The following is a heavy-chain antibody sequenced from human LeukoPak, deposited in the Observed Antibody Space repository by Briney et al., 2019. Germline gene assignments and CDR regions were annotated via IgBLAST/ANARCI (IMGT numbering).Heavy chain of an antibody. CDR1: GYTFTIYD. CDR3: ARGSFSRWTTQSYFDY. V-gene: IGHV1-8*01. J-gene: IGHJ4*02. Sequence: ASVTVSFKASGYTFTIYDIYWLRQAPGQGPEWMGWMTPNSGNTGSAQRFQGRVTMTRNTSMSSAYMELSSLRPEDTAVYYCARGSFSRWTTQSYFDYWGQGTLVTVSS. D-gene: IGHD2-15*01. CDR2: MTPNSGNT.